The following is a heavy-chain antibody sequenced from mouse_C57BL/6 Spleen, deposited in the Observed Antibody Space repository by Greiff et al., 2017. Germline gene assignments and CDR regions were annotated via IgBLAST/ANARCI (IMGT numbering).Heavy chain of an antibody. CDR1: EYEFPSYY. Sequence: EVQLVESGGGLVQPGESLKLSCESTEYEFPSYYMSWVRQTPEKRLELVAAIKSDGGSTYYPDTMERRFIISRDNTKKTLYLQMSSLRSEDTALYYCARRSYGNWFAYWGQGTLVTVSA. CDR2: IKSDGGST. CDR3: ARRSYGNWFAY. D-gene: IGHD2-1*01. V-gene: IGHV5-2*01. J-gene: IGHJ3*01.